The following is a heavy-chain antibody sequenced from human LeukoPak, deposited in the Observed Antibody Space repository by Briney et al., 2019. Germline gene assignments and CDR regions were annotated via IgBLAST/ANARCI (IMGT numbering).Heavy chain of an antibody. CDR2: IYHSGTT. V-gene: IGHV4-39*01. CDR1: GGSISSSRNY. Sequence: PSETLSLTCTVSGGSISSSRNYWGWIRQPPGKGLEWIASIYHSGTTYYNPSLKSRVTIFVHTSDNQFSLKLSSVTAADTAVYCCARARSGWSYWGQGTLVTVSS. D-gene: IGHD6-19*01. J-gene: IGHJ4*02. CDR3: ARARSGWSY.